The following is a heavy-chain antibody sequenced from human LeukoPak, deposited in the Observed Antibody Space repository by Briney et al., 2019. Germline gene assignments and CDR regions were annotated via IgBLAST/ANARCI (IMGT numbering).Heavy chain of an antibody. CDR2: MNPNSGNT. J-gene: IGHJ3*02. D-gene: IGHD3-10*01. Sequence: ASVKVSCKASGYTFTSYDINWVRQATGQGLEWMGWMNPNSGNTGYAQKFQGRVTITEDTSTDTAYMELSSLRSEDTAVYYCATLSPLWFGELGGALDTWGQGTMVTVSS. CDR3: ATLSPLWFGELGGALDT. V-gene: IGHV1-8*03. CDR1: GYTFTSYD.